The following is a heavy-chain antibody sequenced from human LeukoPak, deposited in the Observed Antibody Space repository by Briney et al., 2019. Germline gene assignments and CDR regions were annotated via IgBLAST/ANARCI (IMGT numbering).Heavy chain of an antibody. J-gene: IGHJ5*02. CDR1: GYTFTCYY. CDR2: INPSGGST. CDR3: ALSSRYSNYDFDP. D-gene: IGHD4-11*01. V-gene: IGHV1-46*01. Sequence: ASVKVSCKASGYTFTCYYMHWVRQAPGQGLEWMGIINPSGGSTSYAQKFQGRVTMTRDMSTSTVYMELSSLRSEDTAVYYCALSSRYSNYDFDPWGQGTLVTVSS.